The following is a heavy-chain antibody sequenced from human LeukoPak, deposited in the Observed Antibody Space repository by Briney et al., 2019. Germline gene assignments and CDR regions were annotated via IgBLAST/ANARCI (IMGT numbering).Heavy chain of an antibody. CDR1: GFTFSSHW. CDR3: ARRYFDY. Sequence: PGGSLRLSCAASGFTFSSHWMSWVRQAPGKGLEWVANINQGGNDRNYVDSVKGRFTISRDNAQNSLYLQMDSLRAEDTAVYYCARRYFDYWGQGTLVTVSS. J-gene: IGHJ4*02. V-gene: IGHV3-7*01. CDR2: INQGGNDR.